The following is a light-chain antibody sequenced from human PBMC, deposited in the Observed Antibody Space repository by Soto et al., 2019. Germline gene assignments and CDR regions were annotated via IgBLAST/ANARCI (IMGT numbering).Light chain of an antibody. V-gene: IGLV2-14*02. CDR1: SNDVGTYNL. CDR3: SSYTSSSTPFV. CDR2: EGF. Sequence: QSALTQPASVSGSPGQSITLSCTGTSNDVGTYNLVSWYQQHPGKAPKLIIFEGFKRPSGVSNRFSGSKSGNTASLTISGLQAEDEADYYCSSYTSSSTPFVFGTGTKVTVL. J-gene: IGLJ1*01.